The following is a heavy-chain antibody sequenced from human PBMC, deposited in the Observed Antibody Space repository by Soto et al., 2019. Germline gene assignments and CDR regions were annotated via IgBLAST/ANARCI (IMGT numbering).Heavy chain of an antibody. CDR2: ISPSGGST. CDR1: GYTFTSYY. J-gene: IGHJ6*01. V-gene: IGHV1-46*01. CDR3: ARGGIGPGRYFGDYYYYYGMDV. Sequence: ASVKVSCKASGYTFTSYYMHWVRQAPGQGLEWMGLISPSGGSTSYAQKFQGRVTMARDTSTSTVYMELSCLRSEDTAVHSCARGGIGPGRYFGDYYYYYGMDV. D-gene: IGHD3-10*01.